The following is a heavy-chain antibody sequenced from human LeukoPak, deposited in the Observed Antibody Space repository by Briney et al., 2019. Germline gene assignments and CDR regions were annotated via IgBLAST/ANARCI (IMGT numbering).Heavy chain of an antibody. J-gene: IGHJ5*02. Sequence: GESLKISCKGSGYIFTNYCIVWVRQMPGKGLEWMGIIYPADSDTRYSPSFQGQASISVDKSINTAYLQWTSLKASDTAMYYCARTDYNFWFDPWGQGTLVTVSS. CDR3: ARTDYNFWFDP. D-gene: IGHD5-24*01. CDR2: IYPADSDT. V-gene: IGHV5-51*01. CDR1: GYIFTNYC.